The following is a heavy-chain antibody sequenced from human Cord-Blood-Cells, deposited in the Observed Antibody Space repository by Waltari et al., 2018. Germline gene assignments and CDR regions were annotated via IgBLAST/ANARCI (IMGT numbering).Heavy chain of an antibody. Sequence: QLQLQESGPGLVKPSETLSRTCTVSGGSFSSSSYYWGWIRLPPGKGLEWIGSLYYSGSTYYNPSLKSRVTISVDTSKNQFSLKLSSVTAADTAVYYCASRHTYYYDFWSGYAFDIWGQGTMVTVSS. CDR2: LYYSGST. D-gene: IGHD3-3*01. J-gene: IGHJ3*02. CDR3: ASRHTYYYDFWSGYAFDI. V-gene: IGHV4-39*01. CDR1: GGSFSSSSYY.